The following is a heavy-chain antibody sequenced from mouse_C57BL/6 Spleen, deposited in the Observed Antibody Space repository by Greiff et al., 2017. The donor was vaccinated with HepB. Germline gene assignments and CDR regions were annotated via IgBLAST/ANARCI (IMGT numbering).Heavy chain of an antibody. CDR1: GFTFSSYT. CDR3: AREKVSTMVKGDYAMDY. CDR2: ISGGGGNT. Sequence: EVQGVESGGGLVKPGGSLKLSCAASGFTFSSYTMSWVRQTPEKRLGWVATISGGGGNTDYPDSVKGRFTIFRDNAKNTLYLQMSSLRSEDTALYYCAREKVSTMVKGDYAMDYWGQGTSVTVSS. J-gene: IGHJ4*01. D-gene: IGHD2-2*01. V-gene: IGHV5-9*01.